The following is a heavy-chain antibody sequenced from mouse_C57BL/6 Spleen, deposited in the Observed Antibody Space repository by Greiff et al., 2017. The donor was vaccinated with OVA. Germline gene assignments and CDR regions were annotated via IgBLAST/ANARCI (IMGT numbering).Heavy chain of an antibody. CDR2: ISYDGSN. J-gene: IGHJ1*03. V-gene: IGHV3-6*01. CDR3: ASLTHWYCDV. Sequence: ESGPGLVKPSQSLSLTCSVTGYSITSGYYWNWIRQFPGNKLEWMGYISYDGSNNYNPSLKNRISITRDTSKNQFCLKLNSVTTEDTATYYCASLTHWYCDVWGTGTTVTVSS. CDR1: GYSITSGYY.